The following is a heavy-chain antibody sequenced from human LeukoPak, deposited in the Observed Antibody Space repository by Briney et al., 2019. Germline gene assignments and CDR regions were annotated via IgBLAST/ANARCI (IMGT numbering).Heavy chain of an antibody. Sequence: GGSLRLSCAASGFNFRSNSMNWVRQAPGKGLEWVSHIASDSSSIHDADSVKGRFTISRDNAKNSLYLQMNSLRAEDTAVYYCASDGGGPDAYDIWGQGTMVTVSS. J-gene: IGHJ3*02. CDR2: IASDSSSI. CDR1: GFNFRSNS. CDR3: ASDGGGPDAYDI. V-gene: IGHV3-48*01.